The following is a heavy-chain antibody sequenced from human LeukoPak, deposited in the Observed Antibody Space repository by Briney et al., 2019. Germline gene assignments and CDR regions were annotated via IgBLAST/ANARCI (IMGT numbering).Heavy chain of an antibody. J-gene: IGHJ4*02. Sequence: GRSLRLSCAASGFTFSSYAMHWVRQAPGKGLEWVAVISYDGSNKYYADSVKGRFTISRDNSKNTLYLQMNSLRAEGTAVYYCARDGSFKDTYYYGSGSYAQTLDYWGQGTLVTVSS. CDR3: ARDGSFKDTYYYGSGSYAQTLDY. CDR2: ISYDGSNK. V-gene: IGHV3-30-3*01. D-gene: IGHD3-10*01. CDR1: GFTFSSYA.